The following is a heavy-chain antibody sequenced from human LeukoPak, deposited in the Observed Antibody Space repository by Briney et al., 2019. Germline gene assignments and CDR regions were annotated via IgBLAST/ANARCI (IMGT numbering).Heavy chain of an antibody. J-gene: IGHJ4*02. Sequence: GSLRLSCAASGFPFSSYGMHWVRQAPGKGLEWVAFIRYDGSNKYYADSVKGRFTISRDNSKNTLYLQMNSLRAEDTAVYYCANQGLTGDFLGYWGQGTLVTVSS. CDR1: GFPFSSYG. CDR2: IRYDGSNK. D-gene: IGHD7-27*01. V-gene: IGHV3-30*02. CDR3: ANQGLTGDFLGY.